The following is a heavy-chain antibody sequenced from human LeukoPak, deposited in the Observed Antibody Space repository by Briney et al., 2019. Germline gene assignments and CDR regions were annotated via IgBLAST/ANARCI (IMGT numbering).Heavy chain of an antibody. Sequence: PSETLSLTCAVSGGSLTGYFWTWIRQPPGKGLKWIGHFYYSGSTCYNPSLESRVSISIDTSKTQFSLELNSVTGADTAVYYCARFEWELSWVDPWGQGTLVTVSS. CDR1: GGSLTGYF. J-gene: IGHJ5*02. CDR3: ARFEWELSWVDP. CDR2: FYYSGST. V-gene: IGHV4-59*01. D-gene: IGHD1-26*01.